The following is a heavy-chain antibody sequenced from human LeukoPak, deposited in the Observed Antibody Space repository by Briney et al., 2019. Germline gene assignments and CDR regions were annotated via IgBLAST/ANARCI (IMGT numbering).Heavy chain of an antibody. J-gene: IGHJ3*02. CDR2: ISAYNGNT. D-gene: IGHD3-10*01. CDR3: ARDRWIAHHYGSGSYGSDAFDI. V-gene: IGHV1-18*01. CDR1: GYTFTFYG. Sequence: VASVTVSCTASGYTFTFYGISWVRQAPGQGLEWMGWISAYNGNTNYAQKLQGRVTMTTDTSTSTAYMELRSLRSDDTAVYYCARDRWIAHHYGSGSYGSDAFDIWGQGTMVTVSS.